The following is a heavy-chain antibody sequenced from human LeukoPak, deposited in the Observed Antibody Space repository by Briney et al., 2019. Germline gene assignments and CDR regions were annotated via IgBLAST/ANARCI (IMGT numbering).Heavy chain of an antibody. CDR3: ARGKTGASGVFDY. D-gene: IGHD1-26*01. CDR1: GFTFSGYS. J-gene: IGHJ4*02. V-gene: IGHV3-48*01. CDR2: ISSSSSNI. Sequence: GGSLRLSCADSGFTFSGYSMNWVRQAPGQGLEWVSYISSSSSNIYYADSVKGRFTISRDNAKNSLYLQMNSLRAEDTAVYYCARGKTGASGVFDYWGQGTLVTVSS.